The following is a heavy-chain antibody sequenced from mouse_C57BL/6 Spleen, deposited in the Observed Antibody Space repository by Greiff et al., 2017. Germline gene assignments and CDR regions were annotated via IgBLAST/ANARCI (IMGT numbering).Heavy chain of an antibody. V-gene: IGHV3-6*01. Sequence: DVKLQESGPGLVKPSQSLSLTCSVTGYSITSGYYWNWIRQFPGNKLEWMGYISYDGSNNYNPSLKNRISITRDTSKNQFFLKLNSVTTEDTATYYCARDYYGSSYGWFAYWGQGTLVTVSA. CDR1: GYSITSGYY. J-gene: IGHJ3*01. CDR2: ISYDGSN. CDR3: ARDYYGSSYGWFAY. D-gene: IGHD1-1*01.